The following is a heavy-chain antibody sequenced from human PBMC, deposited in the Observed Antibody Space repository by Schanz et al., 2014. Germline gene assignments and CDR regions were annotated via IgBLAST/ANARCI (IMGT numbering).Heavy chain of an antibody. V-gene: IGHV1-18*01. Sequence: QVQLVESGPEVKEPGASVKVSCEASRYTFNTYGLNWVRQAPGQGLEWMGWISAYTNNTNYAQQFQGRVTFTADKSTSTAYMELSSLRYEDTALYYCARGTMPGTFDIWGQGTMVNVSS. CDR1: RYTFNTYG. D-gene: IGHD2-2*01. J-gene: IGHJ3*02. CDR3: ARGTMPGTFDI. CDR2: ISAYTNNT.